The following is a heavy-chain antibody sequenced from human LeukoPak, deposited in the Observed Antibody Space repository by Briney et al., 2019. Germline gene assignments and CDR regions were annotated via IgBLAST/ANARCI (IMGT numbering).Heavy chain of an antibody. J-gene: IGHJ4*02. Sequence: GRSLRLSCAASGFHFDAYAMHWVRQAPGKGLEWVSGISWNSGKIAYADSVKGRFTISRDNAENSLYLQMTSLRPEDMALYYCARSADFWSGLDFWGQGTLVTVSS. D-gene: IGHD3-3*01. CDR2: ISWNSGKI. CDR1: GFHFDAYA. CDR3: ARSADFWSGLDF. V-gene: IGHV3-9*03.